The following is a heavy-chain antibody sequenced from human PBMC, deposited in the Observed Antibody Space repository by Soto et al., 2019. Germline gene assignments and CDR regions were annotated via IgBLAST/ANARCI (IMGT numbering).Heavy chain of an antibody. V-gene: IGHV5-51*01. CDR2: IYPGDSDT. D-gene: IGHD3-22*01. Sequence: PGESLKISCKGSGYSFTSYWIGWVRQMPGKGLEWMGIIYPGDSDTRYSPSFQGQVTISADKSISTAYLQWSSLKASDTAMHYCARCFSGGYDYARYYDSSGNTTPTDSWFDTCGQ. J-gene: IGHJ5*01. CDR1: GYSFTSYW. CDR3: ARCFSGGYDYARYYDSSGNTTPTDSWFDT.